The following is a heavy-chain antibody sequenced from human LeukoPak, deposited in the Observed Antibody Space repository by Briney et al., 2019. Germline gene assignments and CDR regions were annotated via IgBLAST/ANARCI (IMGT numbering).Heavy chain of an antibody. V-gene: IGHV3-30*02. Sequence: PGESLRLSCAASGFTFSSYGMHCVRQPPGKGLEWVAFIRYVGSNTYYADSVKGRFTISRDNSKNTLYLQMNSLRAEDTAVYYCARSYQLLWSTAFFDYWGQGTLVTVSS. D-gene: IGHD2-2*01. J-gene: IGHJ4*02. CDR1: GFTFSSYG. CDR3: ARSYQLLWSTAFFDY. CDR2: IRYVGSNT.